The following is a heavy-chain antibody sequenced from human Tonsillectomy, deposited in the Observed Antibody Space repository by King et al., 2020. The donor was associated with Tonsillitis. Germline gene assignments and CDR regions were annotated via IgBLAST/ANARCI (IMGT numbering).Heavy chain of an antibody. D-gene: IGHD3-10*01. V-gene: IGHV1-46*01. CDR3: ARGRGXSXSPGXN. Sequence: QLVQSGAEVKKPGASVKVSCKASGYSFTSYYMHWVRQAPGQGLEWMGIINPSGGSATYAKKFQGRVTMTRDTSTSTVYMELSRLRSEDTAVYYCARGRGXSXSPGXNWGQXTLVTV. CDR1: GYSFTSYY. J-gene: IGHJ4*02. CDR2: INPSGGSA.